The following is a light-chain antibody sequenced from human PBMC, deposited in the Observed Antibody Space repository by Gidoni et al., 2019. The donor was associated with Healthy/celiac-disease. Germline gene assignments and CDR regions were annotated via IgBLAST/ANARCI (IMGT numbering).Light chain of an antibody. CDR3: QQYYSTPQT. CDR1: QSVLYSSNNKNY. CDR2: WAT. V-gene: IGKV4-1*01. Sequence: DIVMTQSPDSLAGSLGERATINCKSSQSVLYSSNNKNYLAWYQQKPGQPPKLRSYWATTRESGVPDRCSGSGSGTDFTLTISSLQAEDVAVYYCQQYYSTPQTFGQGTKVEIK. J-gene: IGKJ1*01.